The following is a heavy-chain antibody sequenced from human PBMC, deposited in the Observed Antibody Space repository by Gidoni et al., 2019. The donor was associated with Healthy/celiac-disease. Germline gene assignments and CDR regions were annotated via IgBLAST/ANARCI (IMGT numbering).Heavy chain of an antibody. J-gene: IGHJ6*02. D-gene: IGHD1-20*01. CDR2: IKSKTDGGTT. CDR1: GFTFSNDR. V-gene: IGHV3-15*01. Sequence: EVQLVESGGGLVKPGGSLRRSCAASGFTFSNDRMSWFRTAPGKGLEWVGRIKSKTDGGTTDYAAPVKGRFTISSDDSKNTLYLQMNSLKTEDTAVYYCTTNYNWKDPTGPLYYYYGMDVWGQGTTVTVSS. CDR3: TTNYNWKDPTGPLYYYYGMDV.